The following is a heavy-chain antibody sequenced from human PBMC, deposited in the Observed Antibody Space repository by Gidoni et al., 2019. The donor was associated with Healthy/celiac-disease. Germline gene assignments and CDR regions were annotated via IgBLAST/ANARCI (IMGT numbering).Heavy chain of an antibody. Sequence: QITLKESGPTLVKPTQTLTLTCTFSGFSLSTSGVGVGWIRQPPGKALEWLALIYWDDDKRYSPSLKSRLTITKDTSKNQVVLTMTNMDPVDTATYYCAHASEEYCSSTSCRYYYYYYMDVWGKGTTVTVSS. CDR1: GFSLSTSGVG. CDR3: AHASEEYCSSTSCRYYYYYYMDV. D-gene: IGHD2-2*01. CDR2: IYWDDDK. J-gene: IGHJ6*03. V-gene: IGHV2-5*02.